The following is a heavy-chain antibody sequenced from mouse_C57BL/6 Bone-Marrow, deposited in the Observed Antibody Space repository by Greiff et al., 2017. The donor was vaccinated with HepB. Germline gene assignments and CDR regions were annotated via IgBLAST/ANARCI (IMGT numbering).Heavy chain of an antibody. CDR1: GFTFSSYG. D-gene: IGHD2-3*01. V-gene: IGHV5-6*02. CDR2: ISSGGSYT. Sequence: EVMLVESGGDLVKPGGSLKLSCAASGFTFSSYGMSWVRQTPDKRLEWVATISSGGSYTYYPDSVKGRFTISRDNAKNTLYLQMSSLTSEDTAMYYCARRGYDGYYYAMDYWGQGTSVTVSS. J-gene: IGHJ4*01. CDR3: ARRGYDGYYYAMDY.